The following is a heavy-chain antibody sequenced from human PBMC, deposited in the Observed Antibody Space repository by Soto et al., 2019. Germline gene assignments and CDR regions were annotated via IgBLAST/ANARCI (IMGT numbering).Heavy chain of an antibody. Sequence: SVPTLVNPTQTLTLTCTFSWFSLTTRGVGVGWIRQRPGKALEWLALIYWDDDKRYRPSLKSRLTITKDTSTNHVVLTMTNMDPVDTAPYYCVHDLRGITGFHYWX. CDR3: VHDLRGITGFHY. V-gene: IGHV2-5*02. CDR1: WFSLTTRGVG. J-gene: IGHJ4*01. CDR2: IYWDDDK. D-gene: IGHD1-20*01.